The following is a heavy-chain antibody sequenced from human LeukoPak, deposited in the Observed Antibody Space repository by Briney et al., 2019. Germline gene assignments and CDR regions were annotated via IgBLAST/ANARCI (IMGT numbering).Heavy chain of an antibody. CDR2: ISAYNGNT. V-gene: IGHV1-18*01. J-gene: IGHJ4*02. CDR1: CYIFTSYG. CDR3: ARATSRLRLGELSDFDY. Sequence: GASVKVSCKASCYIFTSYGISWVRQAPGQGLEWMGWISAYNGNTNHAQKLQGRVTMTTDTATSTAYMELRSLRSDDTAVYYCARATSRLRLGELSDFDYWGQGTLVTVSS. D-gene: IGHD3-16*02.